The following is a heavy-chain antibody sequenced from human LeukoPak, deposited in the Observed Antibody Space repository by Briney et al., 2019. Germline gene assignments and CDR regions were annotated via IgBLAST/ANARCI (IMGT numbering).Heavy chain of an antibody. CDR1: GYSFTNYW. CDR2: IYPGDSDT. J-gene: IGHJ3*02. CDR3: ARGAQVYYDSTAFDI. D-gene: IGHD3-22*01. Sequence: GESLKISCKGSGYSFTNYWLGWVRQMPGKGLEWMGIIYPGDSDTRYSPSFQGQVTISADKSISTAYLQWSSLKASDTAMYYCARGAQVYYDSTAFDIWVLGTMVTVSS. V-gene: IGHV5-51*01.